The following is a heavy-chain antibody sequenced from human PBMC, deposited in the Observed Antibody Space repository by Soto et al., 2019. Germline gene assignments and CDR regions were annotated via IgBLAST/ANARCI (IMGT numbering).Heavy chain of an antibody. Sequence: QVQLVESGGGVVQPGRSLRLSCAASGFTFSSYGMHWVRQAPGKGLEWVAVIWYDGSNKYYADSVKGRFTISRDNSKNTLYLQMNSLRAEDTAVYYCARVGISSSWYWFDPWGQGTLVTVSS. V-gene: IGHV3-33*01. D-gene: IGHD6-13*01. CDR3: ARVGISSSWYWFDP. CDR1: GFTFSSYG. CDR2: IWYDGSNK. J-gene: IGHJ5*02.